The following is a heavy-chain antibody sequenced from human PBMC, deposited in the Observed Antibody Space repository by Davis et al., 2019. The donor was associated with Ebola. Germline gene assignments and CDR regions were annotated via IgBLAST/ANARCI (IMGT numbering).Heavy chain of an antibody. CDR3: AREEPRLTYYDFWSGYYVPNYFDY. Sequence: GGSLKISCAASGFTFSSYWMSWVRQAPGKGLEWVANIKQDGSEKYYVDSVKGRFTISRDNAKNSLYLQMNSLRAEDTAVYYCAREEPRLTYYDFWSGYYVPNYFDYWGQGTLVTVSS. CDR1: GFTFSSYW. CDR2: IKQDGSEK. V-gene: IGHV3-7*03. J-gene: IGHJ4*02. D-gene: IGHD3-3*01.